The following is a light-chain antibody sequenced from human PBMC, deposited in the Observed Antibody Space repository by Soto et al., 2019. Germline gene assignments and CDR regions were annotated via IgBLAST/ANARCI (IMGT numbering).Light chain of an antibody. CDR2: AAS. V-gene: IGKV1-27*01. Sequence: DIQMTQSPSSLSASVGDRVTITCRASQGISNYLAWYQQKPGKVPKLLIYAASTLQSGVPSRFSGSGSGTDLTLTISSLQPEGVATYYCQKYNSAPPFTFGPGTKVDIK. CDR1: QGISNY. J-gene: IGKJ3*01. CDR3: QKYNSAPPFT.